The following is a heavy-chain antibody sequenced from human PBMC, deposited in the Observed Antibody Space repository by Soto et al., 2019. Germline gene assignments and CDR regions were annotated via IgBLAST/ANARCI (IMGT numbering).Heavy chain of an antibody. V-gene: IGHV3-11*01. D-gene: IGHD6-19*01. Sequence: QVQLVESGGGLVKPGGSLRLSCAASGFTFSAYYMSWIRKAPGKGLGWVSYISSSGSTIYYADSVKGRFTISRDNAKNSLYLQMNSLRAEDTAVYYCASGKQWLGHYYYYYYMDVWGKGTTVTVSS. CDR3: ASGKQWLGHYYYYYYMDV. CDR1: GFTFSAYY. J-gene: IGHJ6*03. CDR2: ISSSGSTI.